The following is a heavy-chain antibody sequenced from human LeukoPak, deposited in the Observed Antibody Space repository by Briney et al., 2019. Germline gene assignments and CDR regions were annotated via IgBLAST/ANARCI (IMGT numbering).Heavy chain of an antibody. V-gene: IGHV1-2*02. Sequence: ASVKVSCQPSGYTFTGYYMQWVRQAPGPGLEWMGWINPNSGGTNYAQPFQGRVTMTRDTSIRQAYLDLSRLRSDHTAVYYCVRERYYTSGSVYNRVIYWVQPTLVSV. CDR3: VRERYYTSGSVYNRVIY. CDR2: INPNSGGT. J-gene: IGHJ4*02. CDR1: GYTFTGYY. D-gene: IGHD3-10*01.